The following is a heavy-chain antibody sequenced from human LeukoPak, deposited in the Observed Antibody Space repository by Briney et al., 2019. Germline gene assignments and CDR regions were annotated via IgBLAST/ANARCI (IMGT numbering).Heavy chain of an antibody. V-gene: IGHV3-23*01. CDR1: GFTFSSYA. CDR3: AKDGLRSYSSSSLSWDY. J-gene: IGHJ4*02. CDR2: ISGSGGST. Sequence: PGGSLRLSCAASGFTFSSYAMSWVRQAPGKGLEWVSAISGSGGSTYYADSVKGRFTISRDNSKNTLYLQINSLRAEDTAVYYCAKDGLRSYSSSSLSWDYWGQGTLVTVSS. D-gene: IGHD6-6*01.